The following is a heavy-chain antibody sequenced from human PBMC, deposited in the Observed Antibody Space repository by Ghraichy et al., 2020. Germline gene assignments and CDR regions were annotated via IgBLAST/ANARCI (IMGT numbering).Heavy chain of an antibody. Sequence: SVKVSCKASGGTFSSYAISWVRQAPGQGLEWMGGIIPIFGTANYAQKFQGRVTITADESTSTAYMELSSLRSEDTAVYYCARAHHAIFDRSGGKAGYYYYYYGMDVWGQGTTVTVSS. D-gene: IGHD3-3*01. CDR2: IIPIFGTA. CDR1: GGTFSSYA. V-gene: IGHV1-69*13. CDR3: ARAHHAIFDRSGGKAGYYYYYYGMDV. J-gene: IGHJ6*02.